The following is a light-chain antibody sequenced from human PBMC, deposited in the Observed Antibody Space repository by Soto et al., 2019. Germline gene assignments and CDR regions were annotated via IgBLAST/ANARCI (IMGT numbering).Light chain of an antibody. J-gene: IGLJ1*01. CDR2: DSN. CDR3: QSYGTSLSGLSV. CDR1: SSNIGAGQD. Sequence: QSVLTQPPSVSGAPGQRVTISCTGTSSNIGAGQDVHWYRQLPGAAPKFLISDSNNRASGVPDRFSVSKSGASASLAITGLRAEDEGDYFCQSYGTSLSGLSVFGTGTKVTVL. V-gene: IGLV1-40*01.